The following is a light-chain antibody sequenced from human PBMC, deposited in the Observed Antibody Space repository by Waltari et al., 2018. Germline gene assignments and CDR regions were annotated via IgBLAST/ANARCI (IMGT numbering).Light chain of an antibody. Sequence: EVVMTQSPATLSVSPGERATLSCRASQSVYNNLAWYQQKPGQAPRLLIYGASHRATGIPARFRGSGSGTDFTLTISSLQSEDLALYYCQQYSLWPPLTFGGGTKVEI. CDR2: GAS. CDR3: QQYSLWPPLT. CDR1: QSVYNN. V-gene: IGKV3-15*01. J-gene: IGKJ4*01.